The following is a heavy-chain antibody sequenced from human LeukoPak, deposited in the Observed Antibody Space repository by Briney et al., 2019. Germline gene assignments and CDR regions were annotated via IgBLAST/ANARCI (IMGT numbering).Heavy chain of an antibody. V-gene: IGHV3-66*01. CDR1: GFTAGGHY. CDR3: ARGNSGYSSAWGRDFDS. J-gene: IGHJ4*02. D-gene: IGHD6-19*01. Sequence: RGCMRLASAVAGFTAGGHYMSWVSQVPGKGLEWVSVLYSGVDTYYADSVKGRFTSPRDNSKNTLYLQMNRLRAEATGVYYCARGNSGYSSAWGRDFDSWGQGTLVTVSS. CDR2: LYSGVDT.